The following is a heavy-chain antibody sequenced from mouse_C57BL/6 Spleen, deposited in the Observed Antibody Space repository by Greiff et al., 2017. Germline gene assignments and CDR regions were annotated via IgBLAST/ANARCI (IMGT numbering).Heavy chain of an antibody. J-gene: IGHJ4*01. CDR3: ARARELRLRGSYAMDY. V-gene: IGHV1-80*01. CDR1: GYAFSCYW. Sequence: VKLMESGAELVKPGASVKISCKASGYAFSCYWMNWVKQRPGKGLEWIGQIYPGDGDTNYNGKFKGKATLTADKSSSTAYMQLSSLTSEDSAVYCCARARELRLRGSYAMDYWGQGTSVTVSS. D-gene: IGHD3-2*02. CDR2: IYPGDGDT.